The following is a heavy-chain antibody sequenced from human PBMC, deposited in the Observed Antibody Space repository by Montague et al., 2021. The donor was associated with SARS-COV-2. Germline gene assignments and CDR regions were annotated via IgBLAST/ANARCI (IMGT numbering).Heavy chain of an antibody. D-gene: IGHD5-24*01. Sequence: SETLSLTCTVSGGSISGSSYYWGWIRQPPGKGLEWIGSIYYSGSTNYNPSLKSRVTISVDTSKNQFSLKLSSVTAADTAVYYCARVFPRWLQFDPYFDYWGQGTLVTVSS. CDR1: GGSISGSSYY. J-gene: IGHJ4*02. CDR2: IYYSGST. CDR3: ARVFPRWLQFDPYFDY. V-gene: IGHV4-39*07.